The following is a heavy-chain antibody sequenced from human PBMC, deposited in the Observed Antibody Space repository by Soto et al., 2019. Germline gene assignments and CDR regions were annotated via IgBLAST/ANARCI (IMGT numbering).Heavy chain of an antibody. CDR2: ISSSSSTI. CDR1: GFTFSSYS. D-gene: IGHD2-8*01. Sequence: GGSLRLSCAASGFTFSSYSMNWVRQAPGKGLEWVSYISSSSSTIYYADSVKGRFTISRDNAKNSLYLQMNSLRDEDTAVYYCARGGDIVLMVYAHALDIWGQGTMVTVSS. V-gene: IGHV3-48*02. CDR3: ARGGDIVLMVYAHALDI. J-gene: IGHJ3*02.